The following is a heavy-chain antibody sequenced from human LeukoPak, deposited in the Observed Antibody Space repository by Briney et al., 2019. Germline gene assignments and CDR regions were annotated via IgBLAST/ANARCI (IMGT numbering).Heavy chain of an antibody. CDR1: GFIVSSYW. CDR3: AKLGAVAGGSFFDY. D-gene: IGHD6-19*01. J-gene: IGHJ4*02. CDR2: ISGSGGST. Sequence: GGSLRLSCAASGFIVSSYWMHWVRQAPGKGLEWVSAISGSGGSTYYADSVKGRFTISRDNSKNTLYLQMNSLRAEDTAVYYCAKLGAVAGGSFFDYWGQGTLVTVSS. V-gene: IGHV3-23*01.